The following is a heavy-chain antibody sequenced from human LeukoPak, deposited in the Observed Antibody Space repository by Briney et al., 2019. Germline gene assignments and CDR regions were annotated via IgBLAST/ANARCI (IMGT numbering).Heavy chain of an antibody. V-gene: IGHV1-18*01. CDR2: ISAYNGNT. Sequence: GASVKVSCKASGYTFTSYGISWVRQAPGEGLEWMGWISAYNGNTNYAQKLQGRVTMTTDTSTSTAYMELRSLRSDDTAVYYCARERITMVRAPLDYWGQGTLVTVSS. CDR3: ARERITMVRAPLDY. CDR1: GYTFTSYG. D-gene: IGHD3-10*01. J-gene: IGHJ4*02.